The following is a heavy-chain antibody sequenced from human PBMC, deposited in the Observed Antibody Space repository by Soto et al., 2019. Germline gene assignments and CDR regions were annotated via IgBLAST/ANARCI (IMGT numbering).Heavy chain of an antibody. CDR3: ARGQAAGRYNWFDP. D-gene: IGHD6-13*01. CDR1: GFTFSSYS. J-gene: IGHJ5*02. Sequence: GGSLRLSCAASGFTFSSYSMNWVRQAPGKGLEWVSSISSSSSYIYYADSVKGRFTISRDNAKNSLYLQMNSLRAEDTAVYYCARGQAAGRYNWFDPWGQGTLVTVSS. V-gene: IGHV3-21*01. CDR2: ISSSSSYI.